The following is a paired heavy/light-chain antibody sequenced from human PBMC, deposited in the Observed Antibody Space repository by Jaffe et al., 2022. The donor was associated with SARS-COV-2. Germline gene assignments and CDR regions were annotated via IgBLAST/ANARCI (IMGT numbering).Heavy chain of an antibody. D-gene: IGHD6-6*01. CDR3: AREDSSSSFGYYYQYYGMDV. J-gene: IGHJ6*02. V-gene: IGHV6-1*01. Sequence: QVQLQQSGPGLVKPSQGLSLTCAISGDRVSSNRAAWNWIRQSPSRGLEWLGRAQFRSKWYNDYAASVEGRISIQTDTSKNQFSLHLNSVTPEDTAVYYCAREDSSSSFGYYYQYYGMDVWGQGTTVIVSS. CDR1: GDRVSSNRAA. CDR2: AQFRSKWYN.
Light chain of an antibody. Sequence: DIQMTQSPSTLSASVGDRVTITCRASQTITNSLAWYQQRPGKAPNLLMYKASTLQSGVPSRFSGSGSGTEFSLTISNLQPDDFAVYYCQQYDSFPYTFGRGTKVEIK. CDR1: QTITNS. CDR2: KAS. CDR3: QQYDSFPYT. J-gene: IGKJ2*01. V-gene: IGKV1-5*03.